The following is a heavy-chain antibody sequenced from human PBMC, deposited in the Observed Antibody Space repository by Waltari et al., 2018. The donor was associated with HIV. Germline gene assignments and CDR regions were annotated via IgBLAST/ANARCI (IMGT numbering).Heavy chain of an antibody. Sequence: EVQPMESGGDLIQPGGSLRLSCAVSGFTFTYYSFIWVRRAPGQGLEWISYIRTTSNTIYNADSGKGRFTNSSHNANNSLYRQMNSLTAKDTPSYYCARIATPRGSSWDVYFDYWGQGTLVTVSS. J-gene: IGHJ4*02. D-gene: IGHD6-13*01. CDR2: IRTTSNTI. CDR1: GFTFTYYS. CDR3: ARIATPRGSSWDVYFDY. V-gene: IGHV3-48*01.